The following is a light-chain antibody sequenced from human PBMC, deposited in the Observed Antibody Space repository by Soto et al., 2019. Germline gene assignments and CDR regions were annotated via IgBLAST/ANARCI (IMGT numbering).Light chain of an antibody. J-gene: IGKJ1*01. V-gene: IGKV1-39*01. CDR3: QQSYSRRT. CDR1: QSISSY. Sequence: DIQMTQSPSSLSASVGDRVTITCRASQSISSYLNWYQQKPGKAPKLLIYAASSLQSGVPSRFSGSGSETDFTLTISSLQPEDFATYYCQQSYSRRTFGQGTKVEIK. CDR2: AAS.